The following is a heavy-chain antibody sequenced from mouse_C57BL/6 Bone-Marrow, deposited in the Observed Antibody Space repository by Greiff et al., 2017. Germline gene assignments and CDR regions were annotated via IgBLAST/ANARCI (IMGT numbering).Heavy chain of an antibody. CDR1: GYTFTSYG. D-gene: IGHD1-1*01. V-gene: IGHV1-81*01. CDR2: IDPRSGNT. CDR3: ARLRYYYGSSFAY. J-gene: IGHJ3*01. Sequence: QVQLMQSGAELARPGASVKLSCKASGYTFTSYGLSWVKQRTGQGLEWIGEIDPRSGNTYYNEKFKGKATLTADKSSSTAYMELRSMTSEDSAVYFCARLRYYYGSSFAYWGQGTLVTVSA.